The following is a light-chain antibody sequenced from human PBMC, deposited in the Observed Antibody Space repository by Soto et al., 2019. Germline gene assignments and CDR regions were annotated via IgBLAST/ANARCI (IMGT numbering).Light chain of an antibody. J-gene: IGLJ2*01. CDR3: SSYTSVTIVV. V-gene: IGLV2-14*01. CDR2: GVT. CDR1: NSDIGGYNY. Sequence: QSALTQPASVSGSPGQSITISCTGTNSDIGGYNYVSWYRHHPGEAPKLMIYGVTNRPSGVSPRFSGSKSGNTASLTISGLQDEDEADYYCSSYTSVTIVVFGGGTKLTVL.